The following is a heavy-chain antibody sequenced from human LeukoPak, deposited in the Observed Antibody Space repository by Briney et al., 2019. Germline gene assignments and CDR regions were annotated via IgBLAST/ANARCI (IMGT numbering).Heavy chain of an antibody. Sequence: GGSLRLSCAASGFTFSSCAMSWVRQAPGKGLEWVSTISGSGGSTYYTDPVKGRFTISRDNSKNTLYLQMNSLRAEDTAVYYCAKDRPNYHESNGDYYRRNGDYWGQGTLVTVSS. CDR2: ISGSGGST. V-gene: IGHV3-23*01. CDR1: GFTFSSCA. D-gene: IGHD3-22*01. J-gene: IGHJ4*02. CDR3: AKDRPNYHESNGDYYRRNGDY.